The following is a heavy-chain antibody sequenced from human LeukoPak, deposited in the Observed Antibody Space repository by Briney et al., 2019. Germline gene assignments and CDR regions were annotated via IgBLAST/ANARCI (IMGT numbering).Heavy chain of an antibody. V-gene: IGHV3-74*01. CDR2: INSDGSST. J-gene: IGHJ6*04. CDR1: GFTFSSYW. Sequence: GGSLRLSCAASGFTFSSYWMHWVRQAPGKGLVWVSRINSDGSSTSYADSVKGRFTISRDNAKNTLYLQMNSLRAEDTAVYYCARGGSYSPAQIYGMDVWGKRTTVTVSS. D-gene: IGHD2-15*01. CDR3: ARGGSYSPAQIYGMDV.